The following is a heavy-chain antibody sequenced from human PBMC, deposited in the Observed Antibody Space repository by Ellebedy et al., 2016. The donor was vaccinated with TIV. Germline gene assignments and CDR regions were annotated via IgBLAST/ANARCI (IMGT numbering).Heavy chain of an antibody. D-gene: IGHD1-26*01. CDR2: IKQDGSAK. V-gene: IGHV3-7*03. CDR3: ARDPYSGSYYGRGW. Sequence: PGGSLRLSCAASGFTLSSYWMSWVRQAPGKGLEWVANIKQDGSAKNYVGSVEGRFTVSRDNAKNSLYLQMDSLRAEDTAMYYCARDPYSGSYYGRGWWGQGTLVTVSS. J-gene: IGHJ4*02. CDR1: GFTLSSYW.